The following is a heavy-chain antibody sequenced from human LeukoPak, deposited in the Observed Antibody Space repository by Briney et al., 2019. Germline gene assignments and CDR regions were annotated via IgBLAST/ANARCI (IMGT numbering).Heavy chain of an antibody. V-gene: IGHV3-21*01. CDR3: ARVVPSVRPYYGSGEGRGDYFDY. CDR2: ISSSSSYI. J-gene: IGHJ4*02. Sequence: PGGSLRLSCAASGFTFSSYSMNWVRQAPGEGLEWVSSISSSSSYIYYADSVKGRFTISRDNAKNSLYLQMNSLRAEDTAVYYCARVVPSVRPYYGSGEGRGDYFDYWGQGTLVTVSS. D-gene: IGHD3-10*01. CDR1: GFTFSSYS.